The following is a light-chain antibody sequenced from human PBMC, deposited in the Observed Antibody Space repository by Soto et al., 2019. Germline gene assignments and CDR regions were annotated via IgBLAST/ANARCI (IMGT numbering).Light chain of an antibody. V-gene: IGKV3-20*01. CDR2: GAS. CDR1: QSVISTY. CDR3: QQYRDSLGT. J-gene: IGKJ1*01. Sequence: EIVLTQSPGTLSLSPGERATLSCRASQSVISTYLAGYQQKPGQAPRLLIYGASSSATGIPDRFSGSGSGTDFTLTISTLELEDFAVYYCQQYRDSLGTFGQGTKVEIK.